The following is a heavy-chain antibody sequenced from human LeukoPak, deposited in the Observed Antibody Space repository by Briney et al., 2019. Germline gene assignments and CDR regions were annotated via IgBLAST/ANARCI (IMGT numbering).Heavy chain of an antibody. D-gene: IGHD3-3*01. Sequence: QAGGSLRLSCAASGFTFSKYCMTWVRQAPGKGLEWVGNVKEDGSEKYYVDSVQGRFTISRDNAKNSLHLQMNSLRAEDTAVYYCARSYDFWSGYDRQDAFDIWGQGTMVTVSS. CDR3: ARSYDFWSGYDRQDAFDI. CDR2: VKEDGSEK. J-gene: IGHJ3*02. CDR1: GFTFSKYC. V-gene: IGHV3-7*01.